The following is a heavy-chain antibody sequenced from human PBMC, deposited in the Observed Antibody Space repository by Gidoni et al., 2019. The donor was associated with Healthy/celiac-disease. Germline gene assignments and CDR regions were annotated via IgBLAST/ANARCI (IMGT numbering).Heavy chain of an antibody. J-gene: IGHJ6*02. CDR1: GGTFSSYA. Sequence: QVQLVQSGAAVTKPGSSVKVSCKASGGTFSSYAISWVRQAPGQGLEWMGGIIPIFGTANYAQKFQGRVTITADESTSTAYMELSSLRSEDTAVYYCARSGEVTAILASGGMDVWGQGTTVTVSS. CDR2: IIPIFGTA. D-gene: IGHD2-21*02. CDR3: ARSGEVTAILASGGMDV. V-gene: IGHV1-69*01.